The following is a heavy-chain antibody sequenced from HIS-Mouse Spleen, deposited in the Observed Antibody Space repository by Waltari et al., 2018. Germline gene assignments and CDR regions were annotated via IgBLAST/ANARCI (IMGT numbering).Heavy chain of an antibody. CDR2: INPSGGST. CDR3: ARDGVIAARPTSSFDY. CDR1: GYTFTSYY. V-gene: IGHV1-46*01. D-gene: IGHD6-6*01. Sequence: QVQLVQSGAEVKKPGASVKVSCKASGYTFTSYYMHWVRQAPGQGLEWMGIINPSGGSTSYAQKFQGRVTMTRDTSTSTVYMELSSLRSEDTAVYYCARDGVIAARPTSSFDYWGQGTLVTVSS. J-gene: IGHJ4*02.